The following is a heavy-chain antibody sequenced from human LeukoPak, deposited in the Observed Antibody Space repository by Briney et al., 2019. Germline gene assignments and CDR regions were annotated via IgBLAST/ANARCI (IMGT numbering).Heavy chain of an antibody. V-gene: IGHV4-34*01. CDR2: INHSGST. CDR1: GGSFSGYY. Sequence: SETLSLTCAVYGGSFSGYYWSWIRQPPGKGLEWIGEINHSGSTNYNPSLKSRVTISVDTSKNQFSLKLSSVTAADTAVYYCARGGVPRAFDIWGQGTMVTASS. D-gene: IGHD3-10*01. CDR3: ARGGVPRAFDI. J-gene: IGHJ3*02.